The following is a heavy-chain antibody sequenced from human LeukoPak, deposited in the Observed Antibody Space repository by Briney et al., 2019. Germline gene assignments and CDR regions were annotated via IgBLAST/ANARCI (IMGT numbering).Heavy chain of an antibody. CDR2: IKSKIDGGTT. CDR3: AREPVYSNSWGAFDI. Sequence: KAGGSLRLSCAASGFTFTNAWMSWVRQAPGKGLEWVGRIKSKIDGGTTDYAAPVKGRFTISRDDSKNTLYLQMNSLRAEDTAVYYCAREPVYSNSWGAFDIWGQGTMVTVSS. D-gene: IGHD2/OR15-2a*01. CDR1: GFTFTNAW. J-gene: IGHJ3*02. V-gene: IGHV3-15*01.